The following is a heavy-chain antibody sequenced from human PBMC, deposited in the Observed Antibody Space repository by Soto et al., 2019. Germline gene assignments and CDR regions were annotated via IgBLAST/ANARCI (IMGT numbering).Heavy chain of an antibody. Sequence: GASVKVSCKASGGTFSSYAISWVRQAPGQGLEWMGGIIPIFGTANYAQKFQGRVTITADESTSTAYMELSSLRSEDTAVYYCAREVPAASPSEYYYYYGMDVWGQGTTVTVSS. CDR1: GGTFSSYA. D-gene: IGHD2-2*01. V-gene: IGHV1-69*13. CDR2: IIPIFGTA. CDR3: AREVPAASPSEYYYYYGMDV. J-gene: IGHJ6*02.